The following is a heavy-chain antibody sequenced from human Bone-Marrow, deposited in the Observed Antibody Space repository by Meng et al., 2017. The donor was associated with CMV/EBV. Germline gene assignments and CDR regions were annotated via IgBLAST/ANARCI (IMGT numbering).Heavy chain of an antibody. D-gene: IGHD3-16*01. V-gene: IGHV3-21*01. J-gene: IGHJ6*01. CDR2: ISSSSSYI. Sequence: GGSLRLSCAASGFTFSSYSMNWVRQAPGKGLEWVSSISSSSSYIYYADSVKGRFTISRDNAKNPLYLQMNSRRAEDTAVYYCARDPRGRGGMGVWGQGTTVTGSS. CDR3: ARDPRGRGGMGV. CDR1: GFTFSSYS.